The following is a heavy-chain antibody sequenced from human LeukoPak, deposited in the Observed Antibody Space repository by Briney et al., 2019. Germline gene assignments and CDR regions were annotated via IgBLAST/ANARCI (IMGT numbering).Heavy chain of an antibody. D-gene: IGHD3-22*01. CDR3: ARDSSGYYLGTFDY. CDR2: MNPNSGNT. CDR1: GYTFTSYD. V-gene: IGHV1-8*01. Sequence: ASVKVSCKASGYTFTSYDINWVRQATGQGLEWMGWMNPNSGNTGYAQKFQGRVAMTRNTSISTAYMELSSLRSEDTAVYYCARDSSGYYLGTFDYWGQGTLVTVSS. J-gene: IGHJ4*02.